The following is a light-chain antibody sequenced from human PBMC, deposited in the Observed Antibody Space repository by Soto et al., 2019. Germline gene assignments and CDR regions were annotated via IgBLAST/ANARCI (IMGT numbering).Light chain of an antibody. CDR2: EVS. V-gene: IGLV2-14*01. Sequence: QSVLTQPASVSGSPGQSITISCTGTSSDVGGYNYVSWYQHLPVKAPKLVIFEVSNRPSGISNRFSGSKSDNTASLTISGLQAEDEADYYCSSYRTNSTWVFGGGTKLNRP. CDR1: SSDVGGYNY. CDR3: SSYRTNSTWV. J-gene: IGLJ3*02.